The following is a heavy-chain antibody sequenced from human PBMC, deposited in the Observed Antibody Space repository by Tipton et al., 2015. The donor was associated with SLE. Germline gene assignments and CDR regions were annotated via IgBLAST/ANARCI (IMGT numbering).Heavy chain of an antibody. CDR1: GGSISSGSYS. J-gene: IGHJ3*02. V-gene: IGHV4-61*02. Sequence: TLSLTCTVSGGSISSGSYSWSWIRQPAGKGLEWIGRIYISGSTKYNPSLKSRVTISVDTSKNQFSLKLGSVTAADTAVYYCARDPGVVGWVNDAFDIWGQGTMVTVSS. CDR2: IYISGST. D-gene: IGHD2-15*01. CDR3: ARDPGVVGWVNDAFDI.